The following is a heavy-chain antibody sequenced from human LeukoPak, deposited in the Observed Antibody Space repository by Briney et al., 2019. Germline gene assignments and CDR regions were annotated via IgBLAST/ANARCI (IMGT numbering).Heavy chain of an antibody. CDR3: AKPYNPGSGSYDY. CDR1: GFTFSSYD. J-gene: IGHJ4*02. D-gene: IGHD3-10*01. V-gene: IGHV3-23*01. CDR2: ISSSGGNI. Sequence: GGSLRLSCAASGFTFSSYDMSWVRQAPGKGLGWVSVISSSGGNIYYADSVRGRFTISRDNSKNTLYLQMNSLRAEDTAVYYCAKPYNPGSGSYDYWGQRTLVTVSS.